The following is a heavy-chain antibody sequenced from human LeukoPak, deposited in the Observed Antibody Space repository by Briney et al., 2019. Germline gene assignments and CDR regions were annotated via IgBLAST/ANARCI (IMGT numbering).Heavy chain of an antibody. J-gene: IGHJ4*02. CDR2: ISGSGGST. D-gene: IGHD1-26*01. CDR3: ATLGSGSYDFDY. Sequence: GGSLRLSCAASGFTFSSYAMSWVRQAPGKGLEWVSAISGSGGSTYYADSVKGRFTISRDNSKNTLYLQMNSLRAEDTAVYYCATLGSGSYDFDYWGQGTLVTVSS. V-gene: IGHV3-23*01. CDR1: GFTFSSYA.